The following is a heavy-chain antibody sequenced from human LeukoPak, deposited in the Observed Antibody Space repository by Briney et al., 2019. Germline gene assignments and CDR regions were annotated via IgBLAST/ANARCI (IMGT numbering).Heavy chain of an antibody. Sequence: ASVKVSCKASGYTFTSYYMHWVRQAPGQGLEWMGIINPSGGSTSYAQKFQGRVTTTRDTSTSTVYMELSSLRSEDTAVYYCARGPQDIVVVVAAKPLDYWGQGTLVTVSS. V-gene: IGHV1-46*01. CDR1: GYTFTSYY. D-gene: IGHD2-15*01. J-gene: IGHJ4*02. CDR2: INPSGGST. CDR3: ARGPQDIVVVVAAKPLDY.